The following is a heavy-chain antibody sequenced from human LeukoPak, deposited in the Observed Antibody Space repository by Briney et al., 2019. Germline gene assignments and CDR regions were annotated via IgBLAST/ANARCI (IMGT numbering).Heavy chain of an antibody. D-gene: IGHD4-17*01. CDR3: ARGRGTTVTAAANY. CDR2: ISGTGGTT. Sequence: GGSLRLSCAASGFTFSNYSMSWVRQAPGKGLEWVSTISGTGGTTYYADSVKGGFTISRDNSKNTLFLQFNSLRADDTAVYYCARGRGTTVTAAANYWGQGTLVTVSS. V-gene: IGHV3-23*01. J-gene: IGHJ4*02. CDR1: GFTFSNYS.